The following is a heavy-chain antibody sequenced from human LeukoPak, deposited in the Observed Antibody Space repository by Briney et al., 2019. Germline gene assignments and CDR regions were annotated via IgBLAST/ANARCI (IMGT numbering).Heavy chain of an antibody. CDR1: GGSISSSNW. J-gene: IGHJ4*02. V-gene: IGHV4-4*02. CDR2: SYHSGST. D-gene: IGHD3-22*01. CDR3: ARSLYYDSSGYSGLDY. Sequence: SETLSLTCAVSGGSISSSNWWSWVRQPPGKGLEWIGESYHSGSTNYNPSLKSRVTISVDKSKNQFSLKLSSVTAADTAVYYCARSLYYDSSGYSGLDYWGQGTLVTISS.